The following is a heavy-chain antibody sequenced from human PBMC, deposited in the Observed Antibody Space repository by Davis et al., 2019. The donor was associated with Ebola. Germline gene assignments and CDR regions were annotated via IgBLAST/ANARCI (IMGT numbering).Heavy chain of an antibody. CDR1: GYTFTSYG. D-gene: IGHD4-11*01. J-gene: IGHJ6*02. Sequence: ASVKVSCKASGYTFTSYGISWVRQAPGQGLEWMGCITAYNGNTNYAQKLQGRVTMTTDTSTSTAYMELRSLRSDDTAVYYCARGGSNYGIYYYYGMDVWGQGTTVTVSS. CDR3: ARGGSNYGIYYYYGMDV. V-gene: IGHV1-18*01. CDR2: ITAYNGNT.